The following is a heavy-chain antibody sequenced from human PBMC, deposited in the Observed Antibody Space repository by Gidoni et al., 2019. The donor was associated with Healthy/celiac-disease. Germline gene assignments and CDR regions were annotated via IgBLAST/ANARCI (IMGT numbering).Heavy chain of an antibody. CDR1: GFTFSRYA. J-gene: IGHJ4*02. D-gene: IGHD3-22*01. CDR2: ISGSGGST. CDR3: AKDGSITMIVVVTYFDY. V-gene: IGHV3-23*01. Sequence: EVQLLESGGGLVQPGGSLRLSCAASGFTFSRYAMSWVRQAPGKGLEWVSGISGSGGSTYYADSVKGRFTIYRDNSKNTLYLQMNSLRAEDTAVYYCAKDGSITMIVVVTYFDYWGQGTLVTVSS.